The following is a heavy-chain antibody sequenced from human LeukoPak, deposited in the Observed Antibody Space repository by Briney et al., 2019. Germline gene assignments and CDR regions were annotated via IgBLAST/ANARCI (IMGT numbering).Heavy chain of an antibody. V-gene: IGHV3-48*03. J-gene: IGHJ2*01. CDR3: ARGCGTASCYYWYSDV. Sequence: GGSLRRSCAASGFTFSSFELNWVRQAPGKGLEWVSYISSGGNTIFYADSVKGRFTISRDNAKNSLDLQMNSLRAEDTALYYCARGCGTASCYYWYSDVWGGPSLVTVSS. CDR1: GFTFSSFE. CDR2: ISSGGNTI. D-gene: IGHD2-2*01.